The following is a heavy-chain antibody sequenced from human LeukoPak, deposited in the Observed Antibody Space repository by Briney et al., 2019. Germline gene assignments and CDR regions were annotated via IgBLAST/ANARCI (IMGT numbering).Heavy chain of an antibody. CDR1: GFTFSAYG. CDR2: IRPDGSDT. J-gene: IGHJ4*02. Sequence: GGSLRLSCAASGFTFSAYGIHWVRQAPGKGLEWVALIRPDGSDTYYADSVKGRFTISRDDSRSTLYLQMNSLGAEDTAVYYCARNVEYCSNGRCYFDSWGQGTLVTVSS. CDR3: ARNVEYCSNGRCYFDS. D-gene: IGHD2-8*01. V-gene: IGHV3-33*01.